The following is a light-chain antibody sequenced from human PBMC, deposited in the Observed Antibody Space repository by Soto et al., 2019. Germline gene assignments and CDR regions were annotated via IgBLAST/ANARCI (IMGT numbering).Light chain of an antibody. CDR1: SSDVGGYNY. CDR3: SSYTGSSTPYV. V-gene: IGLV2-14*01. J-gene: IGLJ1*01. CDR2: EVS. Sequence: QSALTQPASVSGSPGQSITISCTGTSSDVGGYNYVSWYQQHPGKAPKLMIYEVSNRPSGVSNRFSGSKSGNTASLTISGLQAEDEADYYCSSYTGSSTPYVFGNGTKVTVL.